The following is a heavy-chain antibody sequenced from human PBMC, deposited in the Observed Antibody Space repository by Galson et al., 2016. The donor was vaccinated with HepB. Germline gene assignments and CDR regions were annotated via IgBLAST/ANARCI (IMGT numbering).Heavy chain of an antibody. CDR2: IYYSGRT. CDR1: GASISGYY. CDR3: ARDDRGGWYGFHYGKDV. V-gene: IGHV4-59*01. Sequence: ETLSLTCTVSGASISGYYLRWLRQPPGKGLEWIGYIYYSGRTYYKPSLKSRVTISVDTSKNQFSLKLSSVTAADTAVYYCARDDRGGWYGFHYGKDVWGQGTTVTVSS. D-gene: IGHD6-19*01. J-gene: IGHJ6*02.